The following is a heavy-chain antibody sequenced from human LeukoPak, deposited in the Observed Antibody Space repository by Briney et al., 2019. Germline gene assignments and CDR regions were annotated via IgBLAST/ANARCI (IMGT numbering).Heavy chain of an antibody. J-gene: IGHJ6*03. CDR1: GYTFTSYG. V-gene: IGHV1-18*01. CDR3: AREDPDCSSTSRYTPHYDYMDV. Sequence: GASVKVSCKASGYTFTSYGISWVRQAPGQGLEWVGWISAYNGNTNYAQKLKGRVTMTTDTSTSTAYMELRSLRSDDTAVYYCAREDPDCSSTSRYTPHYDYMDVWGKGTTVTVSS. CDR2: ISAYNGNT. D-gene: IGHD2-2*02.